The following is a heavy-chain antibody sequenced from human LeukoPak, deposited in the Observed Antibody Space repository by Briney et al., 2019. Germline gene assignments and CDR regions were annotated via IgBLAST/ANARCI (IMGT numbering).Heavy chain of an antibody. CDR1: GYTFTGYY. D-gene: IGHD2-15*01. J-gene: IGHJ6*04. V-gene: IGHV1-2*02. CDR2: INPNSGGT. CDR3: AKGWWPLKNFGMDV. Sequence: ASVKVSCKASGYTFTGYYMHWVRQAPGQGLEWMGWINPNSGGTNYAQKFQGRVTMTRDTSISTAYMELSRLRSDDTAVYYCAKGWWPLKNFGMDVWGKGTTVTVSS.